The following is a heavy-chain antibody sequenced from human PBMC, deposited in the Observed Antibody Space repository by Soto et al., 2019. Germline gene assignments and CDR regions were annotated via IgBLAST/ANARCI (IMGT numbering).Heavy chain of an antibody. CDR1: GGSISSGGYY. CDR3: AREPLT. V-gene: IGHV4-31*01. CDR2: IYYSGST. J-gene: IGHJ4*02. Sequence: QVQLQESGPGLVKPSQTLSLTCTVSGGSISSGGYYWSWIRQHPGKRLEWIGSIYYSGSTYYNPXHXSXLTISVDTAKNQFSLKLSSVTAADTAVYYCAREPLTWGQGTLVTVSS.